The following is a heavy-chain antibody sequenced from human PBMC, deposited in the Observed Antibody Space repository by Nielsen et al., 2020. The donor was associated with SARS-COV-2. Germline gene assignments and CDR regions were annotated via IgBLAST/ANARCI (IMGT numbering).Heavy chain of an antibody. Sequence: GESLKISCAASGFTFSSYAMSWVRQAPGKGLEWVSAISGSGGSTYYADSVKGRFTISRDNSKNTLYLQMNSLRAEDTAVYYCAKDLCSSTSCLSIEGAFDIGGQGTMVTVSA. CDR2: ISGSGGST. CDR1: GFTFSSYA. CDR3: AKDLCSSTSCLSIEGAFDI. D-gene: IGHD2-2*01. V-gene: IGHV3-23*01. J-gene: IGHJ3*02.